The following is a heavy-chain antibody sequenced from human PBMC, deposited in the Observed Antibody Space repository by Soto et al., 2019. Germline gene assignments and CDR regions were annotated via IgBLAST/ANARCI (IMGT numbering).Heavy chain of an antibody. CDR3: ARDVFLEWLAPRNGMDV. Sequence: SETLSLTCTVSGGSITSHHYYWGWIRQPPGKGLEWIGSIYSGGNTYYNPSLKSRVTISADTSKNQFSLKLSSVTAADTAVYYCARDVFLEWLAPRNGMDVWGQGTTVTVSS. J-gene: IGHJ6*02. D-gene: IGHD3-3*01. CDR1: GGSITSHHYY. V-gene: IGHV4-39*07. CDR2: IYSGGNT.